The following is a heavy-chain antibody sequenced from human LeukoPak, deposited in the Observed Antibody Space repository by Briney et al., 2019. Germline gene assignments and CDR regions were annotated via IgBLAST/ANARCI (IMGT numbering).Heavy chain of an antibody. D-gene: IGHD3-10*01. V-gene: IGHV3-53*01. CDR1: GFTVSGNY. Sequence: GGSLRLSCAASGFTVSGNYMSWVRQAPGKGLEWVSVIYSGGSTYYADSVKGRFTISRDNSKDTLYLQMNSLRAEDTAVYYCARDKGTATDAFDIWGQGTMVTVSS. CDR3: ARDKGTATDAFDI. J-gene: IGHJ3*02. CDR2: IYSGGST.